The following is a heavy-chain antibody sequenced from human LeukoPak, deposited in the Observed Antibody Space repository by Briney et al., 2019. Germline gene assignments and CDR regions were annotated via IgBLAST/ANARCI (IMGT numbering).Heavy chain of an antibody. D-gene: IGHD2-21*01. CDR2: IYHSGST. CDR1: GYSISSGCY. V-gene: IGHV4-38-2*01. J-gene: IGHJ4*02. Sequence: SETLSLTCAVSGYSISSGCYWGWIRPPPGKGLEWIGSIYHSGSTYYNPSLKSRVTISVDTSKNQFSLKLSSVTAADTAVYYCARHVNDVAYCGGDCYYFDYWGQGTLVTVSS. CDR3: ARHVNDVAYCGGDCYYFDY.